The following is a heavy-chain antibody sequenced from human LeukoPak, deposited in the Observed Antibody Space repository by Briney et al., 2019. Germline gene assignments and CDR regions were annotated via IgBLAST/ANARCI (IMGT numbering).Heavy chain of an antibody. CDR3: ARDFQDSSGYYYPFDY. V-gene: IGHV1-69*04. CDR2: IIPILGIA. J-gene: IGHJ4*02. D-gene: IGHD3-22*01. CDR1: GGTFSSYA. Sequence: SVKVSCKASGGTFSSYAISWVRQAPGQGLEWMGRIIPILGIANYAQKFQGRVTITADKSTRTAYMELSSLRSGDTAVYYCARDFQDSSGYYYPFDYWGQGTLVTVSS.